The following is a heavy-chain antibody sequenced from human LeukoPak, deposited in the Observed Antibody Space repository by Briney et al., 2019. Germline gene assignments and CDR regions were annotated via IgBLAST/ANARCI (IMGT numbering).Heavy chain of an antibody. J-gene: IGHJ4*02. CDR1: GYTFTSYG. V-gene: IGHV1-2*02. D-gene: IGHD6-19*01. CDR2: INPNSGGA. Sequence: ASVKVSCKASGYTFTSYGISWVRQAPGQGLEWMGWINPNSGGANYAQRFQGRVTMTRDTSISTAYMELSRLRSDDTAVYYCARDTDSSGWYGREGAFDYWGQGTLVTVSS. CDR3: ARDTDSSGWYGREGAFDY.